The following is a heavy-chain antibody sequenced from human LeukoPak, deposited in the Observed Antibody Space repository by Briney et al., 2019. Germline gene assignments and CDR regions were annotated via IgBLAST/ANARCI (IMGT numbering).Heavy chain of an antibody. J-gene: IGHJ4*02. CDR2: FSAYNGNT. D-gene: IGHD2-21*01. Sequence: ASVKVSCKASGYTFTSYGISWVRQAPGQGLEWMGWFSAYNGNTNYAQKLQGRVTTTTDTSTSTAYMELRSLRSDDTAVYYCARDGEAPPAPLYWGQGTLVTVSS. CDR3: ARDGEAPPAPLY. V-gene: IGHV1-18*01. CDR1: GYTFTSYG.